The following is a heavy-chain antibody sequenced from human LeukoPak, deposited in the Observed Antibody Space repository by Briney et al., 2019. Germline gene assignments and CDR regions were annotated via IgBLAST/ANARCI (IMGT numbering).Heavy chain of an antibody. Sequence: GRSLRLSCAASGFTFSDYYMSWIRQAPGKGLERVSYISSSGSTIYYADSVKGRFTISRDNAKNSLYLQMNSLRAEDTVVYYCARSIGYCSGGSCYGGGLDYWAREPRSPSPQ. CDR1: GFTFSDYY. CDR2: ISSSGSTI. V-gene: IGHV3-11*01. CDR3: ARSIGYCSGGSCYGGGLDY. J-gene: IGHJ4*02. D-gene: IGHD2-15*01.